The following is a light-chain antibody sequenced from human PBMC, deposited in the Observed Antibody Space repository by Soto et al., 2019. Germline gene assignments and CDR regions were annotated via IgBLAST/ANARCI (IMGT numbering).Light chain of an antibody. CDR3: QQYDSYPVT. V-gene: IGKV3-20*01. CDR2: GAS. Sequence: EVVLTQSPGTLSLSPGEIATLSCRASQSVHFNYLAWYQQKPGQAPRLIIYGASSRATGIPDRFRGSGSGTDFTLTISRLEPEDVATYYCQQYDSYPVTLGQGTRLEIK. CDR1: QSVHFNY. J-gene: IGKJ5*01.